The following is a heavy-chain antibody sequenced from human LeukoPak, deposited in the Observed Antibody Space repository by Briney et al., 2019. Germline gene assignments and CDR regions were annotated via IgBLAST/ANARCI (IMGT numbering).Heavy chain of an antibody. V-gene: IGHV3-21*01. Sequence: GGSLRLSCAASGFTFNRYSMNWVRQAPGKGLEWVSSISSSSSYIYYADSVKGRFTISRDNGKNSLYLQMNSLRAEHMALYYCATGGWELPHDAFDIWGQGTMVTVSS. J-gene: IGHJ3*02. CDR2: ISSSSSYI. CDR3: ATGGWELPHDAFDI. CDR1: GFTFNRYS. D-gene: IGHD2-15*01.